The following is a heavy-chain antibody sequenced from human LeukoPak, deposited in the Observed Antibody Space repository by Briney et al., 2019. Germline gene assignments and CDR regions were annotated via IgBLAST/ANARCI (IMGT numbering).Heavy chain of an antibody. J-gene: IGHJ3*02. CDR3: VRDSRNCGGDCYAFDI. CDR1: GFIVSSNY. Sequence: GGSLRLSCAASGFIVSSNYMSWVRQAPGKGLEWVSVIYSGGSTKHADYVNGRFTISRDNSKHTLYLQMNSLRAEDTAVYYCVRDSRNCGGDCYAFDIWGQGTMVSVSS. CDR2: IYSGGST. D-gene: IGHD2-21*02. V-gene: IGHV3-53*01.